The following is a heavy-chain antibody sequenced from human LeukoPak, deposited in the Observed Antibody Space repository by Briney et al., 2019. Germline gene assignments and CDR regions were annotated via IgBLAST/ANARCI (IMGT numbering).Heavy chain of an antibody. D-gene: IGHD5-24*01. Sequence: PPETLSLTCTVSGGSISSYYWSWIRQPAGKGLEWIGRIYTSGSTNYNPSLKSRVTISVDKSKNQFSLKLSSVTAADTAVYYCARALARDGYNCFDYWDKGTLVTVSS. CDR1: GGSISSYY. CDR2: IYTSGST. CDR3: ARALARDGYNCFDY. V-gene: IGHV4-4*07. J-gene: IGHJ4*01.